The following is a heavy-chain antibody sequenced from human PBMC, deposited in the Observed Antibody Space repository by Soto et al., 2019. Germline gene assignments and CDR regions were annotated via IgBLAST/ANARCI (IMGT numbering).Heavy chain of an antibody. CDR1: GYTFTSYD. CDR3: ARYCSSTSCYGYYGMDV. D-gene: IGHD2-2*01. CDR2: ISAYNGNT. Sequence: ASVKVSRKASGYTFTSYDISWVRQAPGQGLEWMGWISAYNGNTNYAQKLQGRVTMTTDTSTSTAYMELRSLRSDDTAVYYCARYCSSTSCYGYYGMDVWGQGTTVTVSS. V-gene: IGHV1-18*04. J-gene: IGHJ6*02.